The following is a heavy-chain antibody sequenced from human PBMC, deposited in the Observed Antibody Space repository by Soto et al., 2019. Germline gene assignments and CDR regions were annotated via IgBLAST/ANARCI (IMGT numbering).Heavy chain of an antibody. CDR3: ARDLRVVTNTDYYYYCMDV. V-gene: IGHV3-7*01. CDR2: IKQDGSEK. J-gene: IGHJ6*02. Sequence: TGGSLRLSCAASGFTFSSYWMSWVRQAPGKGLEWVANIKQDGSEKYYVDSVKGRFTISRDNAKNSLYLQMNSLRAEDTAVYYCARDLRVVTNTDYYYYCMDVWGQGTTVPVSS. CDR1: GFTFSSYW. D-gene: IGHD3-22*01.